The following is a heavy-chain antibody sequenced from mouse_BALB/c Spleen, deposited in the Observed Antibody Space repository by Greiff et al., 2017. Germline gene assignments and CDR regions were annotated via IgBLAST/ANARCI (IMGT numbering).Heavy chain of an antibody. CDR3: ARHRGYDGDYYAMDY. CDR2: INSDGGST. J-gene: IGHJ4*01. D-gene: IGHD2-2*01. CDR1: EYEFPSHD. Sequence: EVKLVESGGGLVQPGESLKLSCESNEYEFPSHDMSWVRKTPEKRLELVAAINSDGGSTYYPDTMERRFIISRDNTKKTLYLQMSSLRSEDTALYYCARHRGYDGDYYAMDYWGQGTSVTVSS. V-gene: IGHV5-2*03.